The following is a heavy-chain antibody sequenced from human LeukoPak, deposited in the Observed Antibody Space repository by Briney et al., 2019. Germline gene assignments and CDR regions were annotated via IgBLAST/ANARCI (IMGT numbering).Heavy chain of an antibody. CDR2: ITPNNGRP. V-gene: IGHV1-46*01. Sequence: ASVKVSCKXSGYTFTTYYIHWIRQAPGQGLEWMAVITPNNGRPTYAQKFQGRVTVTMDTSSSTVYMELSNLGSDDTAIYYCARDQIQVWYMVGRFDSWGQGTLVSVSS. D-gene: IGHD5-18*01. CDR3: ARDQIQVWYMVGRFDS. CDR1: GYTFTTYY. J-gene: IGHJ4*02.